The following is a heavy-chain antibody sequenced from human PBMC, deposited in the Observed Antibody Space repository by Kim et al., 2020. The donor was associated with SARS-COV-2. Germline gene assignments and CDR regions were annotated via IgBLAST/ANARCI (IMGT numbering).Heavy chain of an antibody. J-gene: IGHJ4*02. V-gene: IGHV3-30*02. Sequence: YYADSVKGRFTISRDNSKNTLYLQMNSLRAEDTAVYYCAKGAFSEYYFDYWGQGTMVTVSS. CDR3: AKGAFSEYYFDY.